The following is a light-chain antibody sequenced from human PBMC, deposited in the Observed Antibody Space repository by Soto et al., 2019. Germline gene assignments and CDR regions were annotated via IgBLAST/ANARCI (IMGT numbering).Light chain of an antibody. Sequence: EIVLTQSPGTLSLSPGERATLSCRASQSVSSSYLAWYQQKPGQSPRLLIYGTSSRPTGIPDRFSGSGSGTDFTLTINSLEPEDFAVYYCQQYGSSLPFTFGPGTKVDIK. CDR2: GTS. V-gene: IGKV3-20*01. CDR1: QSVSSSY. J-gene: IGKJ3*01. CDR3: QQYGSSLPFT.